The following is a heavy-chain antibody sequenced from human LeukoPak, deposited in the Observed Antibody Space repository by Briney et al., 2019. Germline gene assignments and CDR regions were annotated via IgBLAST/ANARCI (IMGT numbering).Heavy chain of an antibody. CDR1: GFTFGAYS. CDR2: IRSKAFDGTT. Sequence: PGGSLRLSCTGSGFTFGAYSITWFRQAPGKGLEWVGFIRSKAFDGTTQYAASVRGRFTISRDDSNGIAYLQMNSLRTEDTAVYYCSREPYSGFHDFDYWGQGTLVTVSS. V-gene: IGHV3-49*03. J-gene: IGHJ4*02. D-gene: IGHD5-12*01. CDR3: SREPYSGFHDFDY.